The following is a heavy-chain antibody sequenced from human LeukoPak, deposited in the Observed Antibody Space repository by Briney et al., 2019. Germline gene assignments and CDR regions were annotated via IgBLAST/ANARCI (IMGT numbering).Heavy chain of an antibody. J-gene: IGHJ4*02. CDR1: GFTFSSYA. CDR2: ISGSGGST. D-gene: IGHD6-19*01. V-gene: IGHV3-23*01. Sequence: GGSLRLSCAASGFTFSSYAMSWVRQAPGKGLEWVSAISGSGGSTYYADSVKGRFTISRDNSKNTLFLQMSSLRADDTAVYHCAKGATIGWFPLDSWGQGTLVTVSS. CDR3: AKGATIGWFPLDS.